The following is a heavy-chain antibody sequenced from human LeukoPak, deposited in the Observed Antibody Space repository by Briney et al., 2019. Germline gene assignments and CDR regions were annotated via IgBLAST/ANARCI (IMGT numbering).Heavy chain of an antibody. Sequence: SETLSLTCTVSGDSISSYYWSWIRQPPGKGLEWIGYIYYSGSTNYNPSLKSRVTISVDPSKNQLSLKLSSVTAADTAVYYCARDVYGGDSFWGQGTLVTVSS. D-gene: IGHD4-23*01. J-gene: IGHJ4*02. V-gene: IGHV4-59*01. CDR3: ARDVYGGDSF. CDR2: IYYSGST. CDR1: GDSISSYY.